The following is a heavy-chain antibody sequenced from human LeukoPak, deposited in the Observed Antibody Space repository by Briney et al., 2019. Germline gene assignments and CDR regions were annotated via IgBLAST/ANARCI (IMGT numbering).Heavy chain of an antibody. CDR2: INPNSGGT. CDR3: ARNVYCSSTSCYLSFDY. CDR1: GYTFTGYY. V-gene: IGHV1-2*02. Sequence: ASVRVSCKASGYTFTGYYMHWVRQAPGQGLEWMGWINPNSGGTNYAQKFQGRVTMTRDTSISTAYMELSRLRSDDTAVYYCARNVYCSSTSCYLSFDYWGQGTLVTVSS. J-gene: IGHJ4*02. D-gene: IGHD2-2*01.